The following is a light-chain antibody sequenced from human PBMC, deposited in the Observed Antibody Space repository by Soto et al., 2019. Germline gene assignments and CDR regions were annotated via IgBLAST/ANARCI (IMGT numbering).Light chain of an antibody. J-gene: IGLJ2*01. CDR3: YSYAGSSTRV. CDR2: GVT. V-gene: IGLV2-8*01. CDR1: GSDIGAYKF. Sequence: QSALAQPPSASGSPGQSVTISCTGSGSDIGAYKFVSWYQQHPGKAPKLMIFGVTERPSGVPDRFSGSKSGNTASLTVSGLQVDDEAIYYCYSYAGSSTRVFGGGTKLTVL.